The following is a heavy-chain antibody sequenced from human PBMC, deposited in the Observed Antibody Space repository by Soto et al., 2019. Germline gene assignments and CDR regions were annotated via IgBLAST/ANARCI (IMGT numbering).Heavy chain of an antibody. CDR3: AKCADNWLDP. Sequence: SETLSLTCTVSGGSMYGGTSYWGWIRQPPGKGLEWIGVVYYSGTTYYNTSLETRVTISIDMSKDQFSLTLSSVTAADTAVYYCAKCADNWLDPWGQGTLVTVYS. J-gene: IGHJ5*02. CDR2: VYYSGTT. CDR1: GGSMYGGTSY. V-gene: IGHV4-39*01.